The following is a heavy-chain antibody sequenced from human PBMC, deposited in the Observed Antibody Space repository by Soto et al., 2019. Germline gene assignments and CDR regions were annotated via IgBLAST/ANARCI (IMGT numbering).Heavy chain of an antibody. CDR3: ARDFYGGYTYGPGDY. CDR2: IHGDGGKI. CDR1: GFMFSAYW. V-gene: IGHV3-7*01. D-gene: IGHD5-18*01. Sequence: LRLSCAASGFMFSAYWMSWVRQAPGKGLEWVANIHGDGGKIYYVDSVKGRFTISRDNAKRSLYLQMNSLRAEDTAVYYCARDFYGGYTYGPGDYWGQGALVTSPQ. J-gene: IGHJ4*02.